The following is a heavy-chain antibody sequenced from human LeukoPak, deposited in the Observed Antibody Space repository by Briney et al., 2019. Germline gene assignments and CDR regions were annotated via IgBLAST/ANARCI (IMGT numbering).Heavy chain of an antibody. V-gene: IGHV1-8*03. D-gene: IGHD3-3*01. CDR1: GYTFTSYD. CDR3: ARTSYYDFWSGYWGFDP. Sequence: ASVKVSCKASGYTFTSYDINWVRQATRQGLEWMGWMNPNSGNTGYAQKFQGRVTITRNTSISTAYMELSSLRSEDTAVYYCARTSYYDFWSGYWGFDPWGQGTLVTVSS. CDR2: MNPNSGNT. J-gene: IGHJ5*02.